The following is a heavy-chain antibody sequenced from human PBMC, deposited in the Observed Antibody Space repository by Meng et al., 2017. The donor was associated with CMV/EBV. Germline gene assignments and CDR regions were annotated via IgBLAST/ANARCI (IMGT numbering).Heavy chain of an antibody. D-gene: IGHD2-15*01. CDR1: GYTFTSYD. CDR2: MNPNSGNT. CDR3: ARSLNLVEKKSGIRDGMDV. V-gene: IGHV1-8*01. J-gene: IGHJ6*02. Sequence: ASVKVSCKASGYTFTSYDINWVRQATGQGLEWMGWMNPNSGNTGYAQKFQGRVTMTRDTSISTAYMELSRLRSDDTAVYYCARSLNLVEKKSGIRDGMDVWGQGTTVTVSS.